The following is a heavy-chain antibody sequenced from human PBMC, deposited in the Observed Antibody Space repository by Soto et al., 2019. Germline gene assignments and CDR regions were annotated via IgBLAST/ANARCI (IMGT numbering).Heavy chain of an antibody. D-gene: IGHD2-15*01. CDR3: AKDLGGNPPVSYYGMDV. V-gene: IGHV3-30*18. Sequence: PGGSLRLSCAASGFTFSSYGMHWVRQAPGKGLEWVAVISYDGSNKYYADSVKGRFTISRDNSKNTLYLQMNSLRAEDTAVYYCAKDLGGNPPVSYYGMDVWGQGTTVTVSS. J-gene: IGHJ6*02. CDR2: ISYDGSNK. CDR1: GFTFSSYG.